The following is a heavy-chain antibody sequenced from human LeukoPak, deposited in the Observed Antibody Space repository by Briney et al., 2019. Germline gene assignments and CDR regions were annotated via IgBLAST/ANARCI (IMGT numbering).Heavy chain of an antibody. V-gene: IGHV3-20*04. J-gene: IGHJ3*02. CDR3: VRRGGASLVGALDM. D-gene: IGHD1-26*01. CDR2: IDWNGGST. Sequence: GGSLRLSCAASVFTFDDYGMSWVRQAPGKGLEWVSGIDWNGGSTAYADSVKGRFTISRDNAKNSLYLQMNSLRAEDTALYYYVRRGGASLVGALDMWGQGTMVTVSS. CDR1: VFTFDDYG.